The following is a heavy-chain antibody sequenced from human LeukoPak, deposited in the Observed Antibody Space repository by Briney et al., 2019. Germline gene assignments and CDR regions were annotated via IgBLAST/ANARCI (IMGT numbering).Heavy chain of an antibody. J-gene: IGHJ4*02. D-gene: IGHD6-13*01. CDR3: AKVIAAAGTQFFDY. CDR2: ISWDGGSA. Sequence: PGGSLRLSCAASGFTFDDYTMHWVRQAPGKGLEWVSLISWDGGSAYYADSVKGRFTISRDNSKNTLYLQMNSLRAEDTAVYYCAKVIAAAGTQFFDYWGQGTLVTVSS. CDR1: GFTFDDYT. V-gene: IGHV3-43*01.